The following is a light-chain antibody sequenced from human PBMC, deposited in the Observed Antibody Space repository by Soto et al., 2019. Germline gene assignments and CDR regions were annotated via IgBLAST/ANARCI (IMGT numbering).Light chain of an antibody. J-gene: IGLJ3*02. CDR1: TSNIGSDF. V-gene: IGLV1-47*01. CDR3: VSWDGSLSGWV. Sequence: QSVLTQPPSASGTPGQKVTISCSGTTSNIGSDFLYWFQQFPGTAPILLIYRNNQRPSGVSDRFSGSKSGTSGSLAISGLQSEDEAGYYCVSWDGSLSGWVFGGGTQLTVL. CDR2: RNN.